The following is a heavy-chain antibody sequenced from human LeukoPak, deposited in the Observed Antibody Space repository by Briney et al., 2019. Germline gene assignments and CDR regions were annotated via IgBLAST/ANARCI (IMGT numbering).Heavy chain of an antibody. CDR2: IDPSGGTT. Sequence: ASVKVSCRASGYSFTTQYMQWVRQASGQPPEWMGAIDPSGGTTRYAQKFQGRVTMTRDTSTSTVHMELSRLRYDDTAVYYCARDRARVGTKDDAFDVWGQGTMVIVSS. J-gene: IGHJ3*01. D-gene: IGHD3-10*01. CDR3: ARDRARVGTKDDAFDV. V-gene: IGHV1-46*01. CDR1: GYSFTTQY.